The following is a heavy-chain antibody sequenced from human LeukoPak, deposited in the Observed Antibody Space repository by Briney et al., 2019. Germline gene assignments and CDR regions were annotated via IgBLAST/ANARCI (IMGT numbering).Heavy chain of an antibody. CDR2: FYHSGNT. D-gene: IGHD2/OR15-2a*01. CDR3: ARTPHSPNSYFDY. V-gene: IGHV4-38-2*02. Sequence: PSETLSLTCTVSGYSSSSGYFWPWIRQPPGKGLEWIGAFYHSGNTYYNPSLKNRVTVSVDTSKNQFSLKLSSVTAAATAFYCCARTPHSPNSYFDYWDQGILVTVSS. J-gene: IGHJ4*02. CDR1: GYSSSSGYF.